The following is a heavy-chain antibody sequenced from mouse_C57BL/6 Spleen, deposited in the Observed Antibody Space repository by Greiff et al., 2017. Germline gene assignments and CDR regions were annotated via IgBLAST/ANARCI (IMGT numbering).Heavy chain of an antibody. Sequence: QVQLQQSGAELVRPGASVTLSCKASGYTFTDYEMHWVKQTPVHGLEWIGAIDPETGGTAYNQKFKGKAILTADKSSSTAYMELRSLTSEDSAVYYCTRYGSSYYYYAMDYWGQGTSVTGSS. CDR1: GYTFTDYE. D-gene: IGHD1-1*01. CDR3: TRYGSSYYYYAMDY. CDR2: IDPETGGT. J-gene: IGHJ4*01. V-gene: IGHV1-15*01.